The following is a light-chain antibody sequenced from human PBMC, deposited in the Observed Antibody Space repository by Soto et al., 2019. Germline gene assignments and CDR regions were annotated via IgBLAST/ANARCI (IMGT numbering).Light chain of an antibody. CDR1: HSVGRNY. Sequence: EIVLAQFPGTLSLSPGERATLSCRASHSVGRNYLAWYQQRPGQPPNLLIFGASHRAPDIPDRFSGSGSGTDFTLTISRLEPEDFAVYYCQQYGSSIQTFGQGTKVDI. CDR3: QQYGSSIQT. CDR2: GAS. V-gene: IGKV3-20*01. J-gene: IGKJ1*01.